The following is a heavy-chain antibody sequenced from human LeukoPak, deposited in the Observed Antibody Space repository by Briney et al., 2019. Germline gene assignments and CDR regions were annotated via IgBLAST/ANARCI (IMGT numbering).Heavy chain of an antibody. V-gene: IGHV3-30-3*01. Sequence: SGGSLRLSCATSGVTFSMSAMHWVRLAPGKGLDWVAVISFDGGNKFYADSVKGRFSISRDNSKNTLYLQMNSLGLDDTAVYFCARGRAGIAAAGFDYWGQGTLVTVSS. CDR1: GVTFSMSA. CDR2: ISFDGGNK. J-gene: IGHJ4*02. D-gene: IGHD6-13*01. CDR3: ARGRAGIAAAGFDY.